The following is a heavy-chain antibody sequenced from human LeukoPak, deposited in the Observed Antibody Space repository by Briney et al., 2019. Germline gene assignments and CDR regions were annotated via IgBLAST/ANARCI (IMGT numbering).Heavy chain of an antibody. Sequence: ASVKVSCKASGYTFINYDINWVRQATGQGLEWMGWMNPNSGNTGYAQRFQGRVTMTRDTSINTAYIELSSLRSEDTDVYYCARGGTEGLWPDYWGQGTLVTV. CDR2: MNPNSGNT. J-gene: IGHJ4*02. CDR3: ARGGTEGLWPDY. CDR1: GYTFINYD. V-gene: IGHV1-8*01. D-gene: IGHD2-21*01.